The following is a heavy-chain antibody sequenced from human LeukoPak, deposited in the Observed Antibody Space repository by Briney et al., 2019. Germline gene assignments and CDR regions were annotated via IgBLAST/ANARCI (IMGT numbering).Heavy chain of an antibody. Sequence: EASVKVSCKASGGTFSSYAISWVRQAPGQGLEWMGGIIPIFGTANYAQKFQGRVTITADESTSTAYMELSSLRAEDTAVYYCARDFLPDIVVVVAAVPSDYFDYWGQGTLVTVSS. CDR3: ARDFLPDIVVVVAAVPSDYFDY. J-gene: IGHJ4*02. CDR1: GGTFSSYA. D-gene: IGHD2-15*01. CDR2: IIPIFGTA. V-gene: IGHV1-69*13.